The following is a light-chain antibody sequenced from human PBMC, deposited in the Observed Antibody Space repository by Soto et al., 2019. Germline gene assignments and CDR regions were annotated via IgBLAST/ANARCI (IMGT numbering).Light chain of an antibody. V-gene: IGKV3-15*01. CDR3: QQYNNSPPLS. CDR1: QSVSSN. J-gene: IGKJ4*01. Sequence: EIVMTQSPATLSVSPGERATLSCRASQSVSSNLAWYQQKPGQAPRLLIYGASTRATGIPDRFSGSGYGTEFTLTISSLQSEDFAVYYCQQYNNSPPLSFGGGTKVEIK. CDR2: GAS.